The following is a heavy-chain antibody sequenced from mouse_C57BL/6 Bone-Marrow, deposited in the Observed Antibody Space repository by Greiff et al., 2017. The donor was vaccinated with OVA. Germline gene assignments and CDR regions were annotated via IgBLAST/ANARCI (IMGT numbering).Heavy chain of an antibody. CDR3: ARTIGTAQAFDY. CDR2: INPSNGGT. D-gene: IGHD3-2*02. Sequence: VQLQQSGTELVKPGASVKLSCKASGYTFTSYWMHWVKQRPGQGLEWIGNINPSNGGTNYNEKFKSKATLTVDKSSSTAYMQLSSLTSEDSAVYYCARTIGTAQAFDYWGQGTTLTVSS. J-gene: IGHJ2*01. CDR1: GYTFTSYW. V-gene: IGHV1-53*01.